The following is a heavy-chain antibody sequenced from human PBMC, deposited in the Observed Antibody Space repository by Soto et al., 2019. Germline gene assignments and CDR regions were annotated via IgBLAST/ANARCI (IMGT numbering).Heavy chain of an antibody. D-gene: IGHD5-12*01. CDR3: ASALSGYDWGYYGMDV. CDR2: IYHSGST. J-gene: IGHJ6*02. Sequence: SAETLPLTCSVSGGSISSGGYSWIWIRQPPGKGLEWIGYIYHSGSTYYNPSLKSRVTISVDRSKNQFSLKLSSVTAADTAVYYCASALSGYDWGYYGMDVWGQGTTVTAP. V-gene: IGHV4-30-2*01. CDR1: GGSISSGGYS.